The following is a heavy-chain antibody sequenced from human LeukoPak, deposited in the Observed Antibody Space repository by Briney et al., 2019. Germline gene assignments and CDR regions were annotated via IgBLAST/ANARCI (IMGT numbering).Heavy chain of an antibody. V-gene: IGHV1-2*02. CDR3: ARDRRSIVAYYYYYGMDV. Sequence: ASVKVSCKASGYTFTGYYMHWVRQAPGQGLEWMGWINPNSGGTNYAQKFQGRVTMTRDTSISTAYMELSRLRSDDTAVYYCARDRRSIVAYYYYYGMDVWGQGTTVTVSS. CDR1: GYTFTGYY. J-gene: IGHJ6*02. D-gene: IGHD1-26*01. CDR2: INPNSGGT.